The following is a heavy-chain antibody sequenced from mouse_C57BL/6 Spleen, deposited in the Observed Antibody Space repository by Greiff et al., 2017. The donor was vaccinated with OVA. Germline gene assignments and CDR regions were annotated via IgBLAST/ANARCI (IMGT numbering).Heavy chain of an antibody. CDR1: GYAFSSYW. J-gene: IGHJ4*01. CDR2: IYPGDGDT. V-gene: IGHV1-80*01. CDR3: ARDYYDYDSYAMDY. D-gene: IGHD2-4*01. Sequence: QVQLQHSGAELVKPGASVKISCKASGYAFSSYWMNWVKQRPGKGLEWIGQIYPGDGDTNYNGKFKGKATLTADKSSSTAYMQLSSLTSEDSAVYFCARDYYDYDSYAMDYWGQGTSVTVSS.